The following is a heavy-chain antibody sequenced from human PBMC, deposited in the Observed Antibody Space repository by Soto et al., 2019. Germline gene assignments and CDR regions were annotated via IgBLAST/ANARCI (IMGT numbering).Heavy chain of an antibody. J-gene: IGHJ4*02. CDR3: ATSGSYVPFDY. D-gene: IGHD1-26*01. V-gene: IGHV3-23*01. CDR1: GFTFTNYA. Sequence: PGGSLRLSCAASGFTFTNYAMSWVRQAPGKGLEWVSGISVSGGSTYYAESVKGRFTISRDNSKNTLYLQMNSLRAEDTAVYYCATSGSYVPFDYWGQGTLVTVSS. CDR2: ISVSGGST.